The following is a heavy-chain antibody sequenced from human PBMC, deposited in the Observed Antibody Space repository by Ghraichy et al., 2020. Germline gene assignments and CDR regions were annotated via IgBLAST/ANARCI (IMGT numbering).Heavy chain of an antibody. Sequence: ASVKVSCKASGYTFTSFGISWVRQAPGQGLEWMGWISAYNGNTNYAQKFQGRVTMTTDTSTSTAYMELRSLRSDDTAIYYCARESGIQLWLPYYYYYGMDVWGQGTTVTVSS. V-gene: IGHV1-18*04. J-gene: IGHJ6*02. CDR1: GYTFTSFG. D-gene: IGHD5-18*01. CDR2: ISAYNGNT. CDR3: ARESGIQLWLPYYYYYGMDV.